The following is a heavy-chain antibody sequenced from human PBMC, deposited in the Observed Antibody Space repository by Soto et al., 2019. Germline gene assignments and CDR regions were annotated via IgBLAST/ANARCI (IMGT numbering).Heavy chain of an antibody. CDR2: IKQDGSEK. CDR1: GFTFSSYW. Sequence: GGSLRLSCAASGFTFSSYWMSWVRQAPGKGLEWVANIKQDGSEKCYVDSVKGRFTISRDNAKNSLYLQMNSLRAEDTAVYYCAREANRGSSSWHAYFYYYYYMDVWGKGATVTVSS. CDR3: AREANRGSSSWHAYFYYYYYMDV. J-gene: IGHJ6*03. V-gene: IGHV3-7*01. D-gene: IGHD6-13*01.